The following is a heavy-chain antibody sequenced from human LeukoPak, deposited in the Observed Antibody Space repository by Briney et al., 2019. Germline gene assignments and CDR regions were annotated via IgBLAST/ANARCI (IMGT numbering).Heavy chain of an antibody. CDR2: IIPIFGTA. J-gene: IGHJ4*02. D-gene: IGHD1-14*01. CDR3: AREVYNYFDY. V-gene: IGHV1-69*05. CDR1: GGPFRSYA. Sequence: SSVKVSCKASGGPFRSYAISWVRPAPGQGLEWMGGIIPIFGTANYAQKFQGRVTITTDESTSTAYMELSSLRSEDTAVYYCAREVYNYFDYWGQGTLVTVSS.